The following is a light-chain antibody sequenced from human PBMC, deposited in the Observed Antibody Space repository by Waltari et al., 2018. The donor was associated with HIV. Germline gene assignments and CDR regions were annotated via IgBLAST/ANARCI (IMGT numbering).Light chain of an antibody. J-gene: IGLJ2*01. Sequence: QSVLTQPPSASGTPGQRVTISCSGNSYNIGNNFVSWYQQVPGMAPKLLIYQNDQRPSGVPDRFSGSKSGTSASLAISGLRSEDEADYYGSAGEDKRTALVFGGGTKLTDL. CDR3: SAGEDKRTALV. CDR2: QND. V-gene: IGLV1-47*01. CDR1: SYNIGNNF.